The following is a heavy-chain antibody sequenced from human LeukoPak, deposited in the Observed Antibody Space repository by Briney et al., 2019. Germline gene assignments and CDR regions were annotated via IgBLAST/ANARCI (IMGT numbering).Heavy chain of an antibody. J-gene: IGHJ5*02. CDR3: AREKIGYYDSSGRGWFDP. Sequence: PSETLSLTCTVSGGSISSYYWSWIRQPPGKGLEWIGYIFYTGSTNYNPSLKSRVTISVLTSKNRFSLKLSSVTAADTAVYYCAREKIGYYDSSGRGWFDPWGQGTLVTVSS. CDR2: IFYTGST. CDR1: GGSISSYY. D-gene: IGHD3-22*01. V-gene: IGHV4-59*12.